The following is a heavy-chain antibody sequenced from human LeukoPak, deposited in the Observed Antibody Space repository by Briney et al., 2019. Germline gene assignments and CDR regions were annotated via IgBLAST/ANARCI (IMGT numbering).Heavy chain of an antibody. CDR3: TRIPTHYYGSGSYYGYFDS. J-gene: IGHJ4*02. D-gene: IGHD3-10*01. CDR1: GGSISSGGYY. V-gene: IGHV4-31*03. Sequence: SETLSLTCTVSGGSISSGGYYWSWIRQHPGKGLEWIGYIYYSGSTYYNPSLKSRVTISVDTPKNQFSLKLSSVTAADTAVYYCTRIPTHYYGSGSYYGYFDSWGQGTLVTVSS. CDR2: IYYSGST.